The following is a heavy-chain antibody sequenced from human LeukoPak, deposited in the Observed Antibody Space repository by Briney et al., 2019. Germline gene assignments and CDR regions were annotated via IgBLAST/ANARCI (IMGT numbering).Heavy chain of an antibody. CDR3: VGFNYSSSLYYFDY. CDR2: TYYRSKWYN. CDR1: GDSVSSNSAA. Sequence: SQTLSLTCAISGDSVSSNSAAWHWLRQSPSRGLEWLGRTYYRSKWYNDYAVSVKSRITINPDTSKNQFSLQLNSVTPEDTAVYYCVGFNYSSSLYYFDYWGQGTLVTVSS. D-gene: IGHD6-13*01. J-gene: IGHJ4*02. V-gene: IGHV6-1*01.